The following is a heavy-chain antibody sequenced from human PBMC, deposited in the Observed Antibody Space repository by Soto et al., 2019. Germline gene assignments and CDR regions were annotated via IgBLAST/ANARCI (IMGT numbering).Heavy chain of an antibody. Sequence: PSETLSLTCTVSGGSIISSSYYWGLIRQPPGKGLEWVSVISGSGDSTYYADSLKGRFTISRDNSKNTLDLQMNSLRVEDTAVYYCAKEGGSSSHYYYYYMDVWGKGTTVTVSS. CDR3: AKEGGSSSHYYYYYMDV. CDR1: GGSIISSSYY. D-gene: IGHD3-10*01. CDR2: ISGSGDST. J-gene: IGHJ6*03. V-gene: IGHV3-23*01.